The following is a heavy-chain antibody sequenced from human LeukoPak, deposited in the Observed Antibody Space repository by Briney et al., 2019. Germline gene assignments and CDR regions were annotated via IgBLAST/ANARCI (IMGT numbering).Heavy chain of an antibody. J-gene: IGHJ4*02. CDR2: ISGSGGST. Sequence: PGGSLRLSCAASGFTFSSYVMSWVRQAPGKGLEWVSAISGSGGSTYYADSVKGRFTISRDNSKNTLYLQMNSLRAEDTAVYYCAKSPYDSSPLDYYFDYWGQGTLVTVSS. CDR1: GFTFSSYV. V-gene: IGHV3-23*01. CDR3: AKSPYDSSPLDYYFDY. D-gene: IGHD3-22*01.